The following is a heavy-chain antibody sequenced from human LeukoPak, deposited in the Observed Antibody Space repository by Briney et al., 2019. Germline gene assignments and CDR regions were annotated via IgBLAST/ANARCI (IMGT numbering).Heavy chain of an antibody. J-gene: IGHJ5*02. CDR1: GYTFTSYG. V-gene: IGHV1-2*02. CDR2: INPNSGGT. D-gene: IGHD3-10*01. CDR3: TKASLAFGTKYFDP. Sequence: ASVKVSCKASGYTFTSYGISWVRQAPGQGLEWMGWINPNSGGTNYAQKFQGRVTMTRVTSITTAYMELRSLRSDDTAVYYCTKASLAFGTKYFDPWGQGTLVTVSS.